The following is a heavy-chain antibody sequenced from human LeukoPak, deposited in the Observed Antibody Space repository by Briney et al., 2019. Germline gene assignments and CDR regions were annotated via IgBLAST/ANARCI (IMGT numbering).Heavy chain of an antibody. V-gene: IGHV4-4*07. CDR3: ARDGPYNWNYRFDR. D-gene: IGHD1-7*01. Sequence: SETLSLTCTVSGGSISSYYWSWIRQPAGKGLEWIGRIYTSGSTNYNPSLKSRVTMSVDTSKNQFSLKLSSVTAADTAVYYCARDGPYNWNYRFDRWGQGTLVTVSS. CDR2: IYTSGST. CDR1: GGSISSYY. J-gene: IGHJ5*02.